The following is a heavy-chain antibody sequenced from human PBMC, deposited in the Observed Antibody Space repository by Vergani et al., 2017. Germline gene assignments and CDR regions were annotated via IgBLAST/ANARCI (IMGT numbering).Heavy chain of an antibody. D-gene: IGHD3-10*01. V-gene: IGHV3-30*04. Sequence: QVQLVESGGGVVQPGRSLRLSCAASGFTFSSYAMHWVRQAPGKGLEWVAVISYDGSNKYYADSVKGRVTISRDNSRNTLYLQMNSLRAEDQAVYYCARELRWFGELSHHSFDGGGQGRMVTRYS. CDR2: ISYDGSNK. J-gene: IGHJ3*01. CDR3: ARELRWFGELSHHSFDG. CDR1: GFTFSSYA.